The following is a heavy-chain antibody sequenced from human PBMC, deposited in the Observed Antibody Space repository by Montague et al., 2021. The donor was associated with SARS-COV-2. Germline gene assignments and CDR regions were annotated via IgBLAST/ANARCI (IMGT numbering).Heavy chain of an antibody. V-gene: IGHV4-59*02. Sequence: SETLSLTCTVSGDSARTNYWTWIWQPPGKGFERIGYVDNSDSTNSNASLMSRVTISVDTSKKQFSLKLNSVSAADTAVYYCATGEGNYGWRYYFDYWGRGTLVTVSS. D-gene: IGHD3-10*01. J-gene: IGHJ4*02. CDR1: GDSARTNY. CDR2: VDNSDST. CDR3: ATGEGNYGWRYYFDY.